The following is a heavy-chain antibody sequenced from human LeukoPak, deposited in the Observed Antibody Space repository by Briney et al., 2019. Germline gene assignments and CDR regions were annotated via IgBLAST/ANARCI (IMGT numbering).Heavy chain of an antibody. J-gene: IGHJ4*02. Sequence: SETLSLTCTVSGGSISSYYWSWIRQPPGKGLEWIGYIYYSGSTNYNPSLKSRVTISVDTSKNQFSLKLSSVTAADTAMYYCAGGRQWLAFDYWGQGTLVTVSS. CDR1: GGSISSYY. V-gene: IGHV4-59*01. D-gene: IGHD6-19*01. CDR2: IYYSGST. CDR3: AGGRQWLAFDY.